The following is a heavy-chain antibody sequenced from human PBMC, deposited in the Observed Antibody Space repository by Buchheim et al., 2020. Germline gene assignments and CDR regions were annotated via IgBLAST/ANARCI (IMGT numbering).Heavy chain of an antibody. CDR1: GGSISSGGYY. Sequence: QVQLQESGPGLVKPSQTLSLTCTVSGGSISSGGYYWSWIRQHPGQGLEWIGYIYYRGSTYYNPSLKSRVTISVDTSKNQFSPKLSSMTAADTAVYYCARGEVAAAGTAPDYYYGMDVWGQGTT. J-gene: IGHJ6*02. CDR3: ARGEVAAAGTAPDYYYGMDV. V-gene: IGHV4-31*03. CDR2: IYYRGST. D-gene: IGHD6-13*01.